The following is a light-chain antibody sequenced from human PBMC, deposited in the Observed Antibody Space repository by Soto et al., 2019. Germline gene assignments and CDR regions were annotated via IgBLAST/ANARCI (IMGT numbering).Light chain of an antibody. V-gene: IGKV1-5*03. CDR3: QQYITYSRT. J-gene: IGKJ2*02. CDR1: QSISTW. CDR2: QAS. Sequence: DIPMTQSPSTLSASVGDRVTITCRASQSISTWLAWYQHKPGKAPKLLIYQASNLEGGVPSRFSGSGSGTEFTLTISILQPDDFATYYCQQYITYSRTFGQGTKVETK.